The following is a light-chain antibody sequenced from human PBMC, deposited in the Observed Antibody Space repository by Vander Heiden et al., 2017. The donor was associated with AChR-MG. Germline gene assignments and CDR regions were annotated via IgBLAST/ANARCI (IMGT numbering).Light chain of an antibody. J-gene: IGLJ2*01. Sequence: QSVLPQPPSASGTPGQRVTIPCSGRSSNIGSHTVNWYQQLPGPAPKLLIYSNNQRPSGVPDRFSGSKSGTSASLAISGLQSEDEADYYCAAWDDSLNGHVVFGGGTKLTVL. CDR1: SSNIGSHT. CDR3: AAWDDSLNGHVV. CDR2: SNN. V-gene: IGLV1-44*01.